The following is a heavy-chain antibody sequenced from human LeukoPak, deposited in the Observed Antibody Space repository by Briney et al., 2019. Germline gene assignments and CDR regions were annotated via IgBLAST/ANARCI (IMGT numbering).Heavy chain of an antibody. Sequence: GGSLRLSCTASGFTASSKYMSWVRQAPGKGLEWVSFIRGDATTAYADSVQGRFTISRDDSKNTLYLQMDSLRAEDTAVNYCARRRGGYGEGEFDYWGQGTLVTVSS. CDR3: ARRRGGYGEGEFDY. V-gene: IGHV3-66*04. CDR1: GFTASSKY. CDR2: IRGDATT. J-gene: IGHJ4*02. D-gene: IGHD4-17*01.